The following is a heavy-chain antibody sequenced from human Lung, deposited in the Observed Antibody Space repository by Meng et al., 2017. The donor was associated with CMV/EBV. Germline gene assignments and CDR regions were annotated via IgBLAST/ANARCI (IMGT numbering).Heavy chain of an antibody. CDR3: AREYWGPEY. D-gene: IGHD7-27*01. Sequence: GGSXRLSCAASGFTFTNYWMTGVRQAPGKGLEWVANIKEDGSVKHYGDSVKGRFTMSRDNAKNSVYLQMNGLRAEDTAVYYCAREYWGPEYGGQGNMVTVSS. J-gene: IGHJ4*02. CDR2: IKEDGSVK. CDR1: GFTFTNYW. V-gene: IGHV3-7*01.